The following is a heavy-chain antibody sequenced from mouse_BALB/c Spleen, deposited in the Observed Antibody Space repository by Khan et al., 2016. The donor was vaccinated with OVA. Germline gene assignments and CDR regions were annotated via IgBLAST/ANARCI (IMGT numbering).Heavy chain of an antibody. Sequence: QVQLQQSGAELVKPGASVKLSCKTSGYTFTSYWIQWVKQRPGQGLGWIGQIFPGTGTTYYNENFKGKATLTIDTSSTTAYMQLSSLTSDDSAVYFCARCYFGNYEFAYWGQETLVTVSA. D-gene: IGHD2-1*01. J-gene: IGHJ3*01. CDR2: IFPGTGTT. V-gene: IGHV1S132*01. CDR1: GYTFTSYW. CDR3: ARCYFGNYEFAY.